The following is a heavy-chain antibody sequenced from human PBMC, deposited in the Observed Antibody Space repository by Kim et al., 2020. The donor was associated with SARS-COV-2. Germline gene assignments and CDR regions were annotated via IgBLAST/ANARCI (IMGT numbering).Heavy chain of an antibody. Sequence: SETLSLTCTVSGGSVSSGSYYWSWIRQPPGKGLEWIGYIYYSGSTNYNPSLKSRVTISVDTSKNQFSLKLSSVTAAATAVYSSARVMISFGGVFVCFDY. CDR3: ARVMISFGGVFVCFDY. D-gene: IGHD3-16*02. V-gene: IGHV4-61*01. J-gene: IGHJ4*01. CDR1: GGSVSSGSYY. CDR2: IYYSGST.